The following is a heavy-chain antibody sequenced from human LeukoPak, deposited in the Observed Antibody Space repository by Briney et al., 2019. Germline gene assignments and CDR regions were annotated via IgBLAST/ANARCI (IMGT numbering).Heavy chain of an antibody. CDR2: IHEDGSDK. Sequence: AGGSLRLSCAASGFTFSRHWMNWVRQAPGKGLEWVANIHEDGSDKYYVDSVKGRFTISRDNAKNSLYLQMNSLRAEDTAVYYCAGGSYSLYNWFDPWGQGTLVTVSS. D-gene: IGHD1-26*01. J-gene: IGHJ5*02. CDR1: GFTFSRHW. CDR3: AGGSYSLYNWFDP. V-gene: IGHV3-7*01.